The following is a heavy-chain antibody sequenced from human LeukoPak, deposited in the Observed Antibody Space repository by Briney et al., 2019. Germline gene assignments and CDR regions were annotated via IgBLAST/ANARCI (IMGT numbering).Heavy chain of an antibody. J-gene: IGHJ4*02. CDR3: ARDSGGWYFDY. V-gene: IGHV3-21*01. CDR1: GFTFSSYS. D-gene: IGHD2-15*01. Sequence: PGESLRLSCAASGFTFSSYSMNWVRQAPGKGLEWVSSISSNSSYIYYADSVKGRFTISRDNAKNSLYLQMNSLRAEDTAVYYCARDSGGWYFDYWGQGTLVTVSS. CDR2: ISSNSSYI.